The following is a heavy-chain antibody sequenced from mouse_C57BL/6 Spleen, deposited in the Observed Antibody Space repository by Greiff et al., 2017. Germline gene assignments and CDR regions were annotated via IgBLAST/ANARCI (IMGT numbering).Heavy chain of an antibody. Sequence: EVKLMESGPGLVKPSQSLSLTCSVTGYSITSGYYWNWIRQFPGNKLEWMGYISYDGSNNYNPSLKNRSSITRDTSKNQFFLKLNSVTTEDTATYYCARAGYYPYYYAMDYWGQGTSVTVSS. CDR1: GYSITSGYY. D-gene: IGHD2-3*01. CDR3: ARAGYYPYYYAMDY. V-gene: IGHV3-6*01. J-gene: IGHJ4*01. CDR2: ISYDGSN.